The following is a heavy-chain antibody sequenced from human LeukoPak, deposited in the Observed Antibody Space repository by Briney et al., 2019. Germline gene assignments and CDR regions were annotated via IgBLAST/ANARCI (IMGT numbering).Heavy chain of an antibody. Sequence: SGGSLRLSCAASGFTFSSYWMHWVRQAPGKGLVWVSRINSDGTTSYADSVKGRFTISRDNVKNTLYLQMSSLRAEDTAVYYCARDPIIIVPAALDYWGQGTLVTVSS. V-gene: IGHV3-74*01. J-gene: IGHJ4*02. CDR3: ARDPIIIVPAALDY. CDR1: GFTFSSYW. CDR2: INSDGTT. D-gene: IGHD2-2*01.